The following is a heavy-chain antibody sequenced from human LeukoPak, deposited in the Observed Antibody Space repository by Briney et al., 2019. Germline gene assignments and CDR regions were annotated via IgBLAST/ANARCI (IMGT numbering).Heavy chain of an antibody. CDR1: GGSISSYY. V-gene: IGHV4-59*01. CDR2: IYYSGST. CDR3: ARGGGELWPYYYYYYMDV. J-gene: IGHJ6*03. D-gene: IGHD3-10*01. Sequence: SETLSLTCTVSGGSISSYYWSWIRQPPGKGLEWIGYIYYSGSTNYNPSLKGRVTISVDTSKNQFSLKLSSVTAADTAVYYCARGGGELWPYYYYYYMDVWGKGTTVTISS.